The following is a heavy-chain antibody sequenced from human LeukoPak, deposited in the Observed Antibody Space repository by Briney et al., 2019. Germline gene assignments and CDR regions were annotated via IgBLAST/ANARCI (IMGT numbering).Heavy chain of an antibody. CDR1: GGSIRGYF. V-gene: IGHV4-59*08. Sequence: SETLSLTCTVSGGSIRGYFWSWIRQPPGKGLEWIGHIYSSGSTTHTPSLQGRVTISLDTSKNQFSLKLSSVTAADTAVYYCARHYDSGSYPLDFWGQGTLVTVSS. D-gene: IGHD3-10*01. J-gene: IGHJ4*02. CDR2: IYSSGST. CDR3: ARHYDSGSYPLDF.